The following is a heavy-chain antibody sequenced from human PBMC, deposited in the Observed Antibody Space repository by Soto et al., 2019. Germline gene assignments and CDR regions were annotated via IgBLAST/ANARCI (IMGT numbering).Heavy chain of an antibody. CDR3: AKAHTRESGRVDP. CDR1: GYTFTRFG. V-gene: IGHV1-18*04. Sequence: QVELVQSGGEIRKPGASVTVSCKTAGYTFTRFGITWLRQAPGQGLEWMGWISPYRGNTKYAQKFKGRVTSTSDKGTNTVYMDRSGLRADATATYYCAKAHTRESGRVDPWGQGTLVTVSS. CDR2: ISPYRGNT. J-gene: IGHJ5*02. D-gene: IGHD2-2*01.